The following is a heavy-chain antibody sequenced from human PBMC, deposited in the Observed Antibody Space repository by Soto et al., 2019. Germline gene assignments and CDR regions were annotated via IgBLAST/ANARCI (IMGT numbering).Heavy chain of an antibody. Sequence: EVQLLESGGGLVQPGGYLRLSCAASGFTFSTNSMTWVRQAPGKGLEWVCGISGGGDSTHYADSVKGRFTISRDNPKNMVYLQINSLTADDTTVYFCSKWDCYGDQWGQRTLVTVSS. CDR1: GFTFSTNS. CDR2: ISGGGDST. J-gene: IGHJ5*02. V-gene: IGHV3-23*01. CDR3: SKWDCYGDQ. D-gene: IGHD2-21*01.